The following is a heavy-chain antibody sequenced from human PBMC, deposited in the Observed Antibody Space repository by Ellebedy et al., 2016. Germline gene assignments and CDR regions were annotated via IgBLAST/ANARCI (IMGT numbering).Heavy chain of an antibody. CDR3: ARGNHYYDSSGYHD. D-gene: IGHD3-22*01. V-gene: IGHV1-18*01. J-gene: IGHJ4*02. CDR2: INSYNGDT. Sequence: ASVKVSXXASGYTFINHDITWVRQAPGQGLEWMGWINSYNGDTNYAQKLQGRVTVTTDTSTNTAYMELRSLRSDDTAVYYCARGNHYYDSSGYHDWGQGTLVTVSS. CDR1: GYTFINHD.